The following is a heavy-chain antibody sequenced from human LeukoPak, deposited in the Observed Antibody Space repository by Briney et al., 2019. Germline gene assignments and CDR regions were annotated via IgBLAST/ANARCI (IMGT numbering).Heavy chain of an antibody. Sequence: ASVKVSCTASGYTFTSYDINWVRQATGQGLEWMGGMNPNSGNTGYAQKFQGRVTMTRNTSISTAYMELSSLRSEDTAVYYCARSPGFFWSGFLNCYYYYMDVWGKGTTVTVSS. J-gene: IGHJ6*03. V-gene: IGHV1-8*01. CDR2: MNPNSGNT. D-gene: IGHD3-3*01. CDR1: GYTFTSYD. CDR3: ARSPGFFWSGFLNCYYYYMDV.